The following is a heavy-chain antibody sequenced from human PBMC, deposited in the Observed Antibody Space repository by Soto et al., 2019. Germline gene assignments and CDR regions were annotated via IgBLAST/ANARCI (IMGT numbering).Heavy chain of an antibody. CDR2: INPNSGGT. CDR3: ARGGDSSGYYSYFDD. Sequence: XSVKVCCKASGSTFTCYYMHLVRQAPGQGLEWMGWINPNSGGTNYAQKFQGRVTMTRDTSISTAYMELSRLRSDDTAVYYCARGGDSSGYYSYFDDWGQGTLVTVSS. D-gene: IGHD3-22*01. V-gene: IGHV1-2*02. J-gene: IGHJ4*02. CDR1: GSTFTCYY.